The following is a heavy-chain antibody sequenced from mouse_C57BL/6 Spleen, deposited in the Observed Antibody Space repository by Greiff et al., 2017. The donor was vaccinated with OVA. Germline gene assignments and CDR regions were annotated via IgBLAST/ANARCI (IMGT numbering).Heavy chain of an antibody. CDR2: IYPRSGNT. J-gene: IGHJ4*01. CDR1: GYTFTSYG. Sequence: VQLQQSGAELARPGASVKLSCKASGYTFTSYGISWVKQRTGQGLEWIGEIYPRSGNTYYNEKFKGKATLTADKSSSTAYMELRSLTSEDSAVYFCANDYYGSSPYAMDYWGQGTSVTVSS. CDR3: ANDYYGSSPYAMDY. V-gene: IGHV1-81*01. D-gene: IGHD1-1*01.